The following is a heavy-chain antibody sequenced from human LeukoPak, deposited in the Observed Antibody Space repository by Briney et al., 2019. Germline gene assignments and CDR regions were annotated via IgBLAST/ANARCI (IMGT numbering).Heavy chain of an antibody. V-gene: IGHV4-34*01. CDR1: GGSFSGYY. J-gene: IGHJ4*02. Sequence: PSETLSLTCAVYGGSFSGYYWSWIRQPPGKGLEWLGEINHSGSTNYNPSLKSRVTISVDTSKNQFSLKLSSVTAADTAVYYCASSAQIRTTVTLDYWGQGTLVTVSS. CDR2: INHSGST. D-gene: IGHD4-17*01. CDR3: ASSAQIRTTVTLDY.